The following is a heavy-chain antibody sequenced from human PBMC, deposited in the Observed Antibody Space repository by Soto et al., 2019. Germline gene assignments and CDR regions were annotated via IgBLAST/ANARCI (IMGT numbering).Heavy chain of an antibody. Sequence: ASVKVSCKASGYTFTGYYMHWVRQAPGQGLEWMGWINPNSGGTNYAQKFQGRVTMTRDTSISTAYMELSRLRSDDTAVYYCARAPRDYGDYDSYYYYYYGMDVWGQGTTVTVSS. J-gene: IGHJ6*02. D-gene: IGHD4-17*01. V-gene: IGHV1-2*02. CDR2: INPNSGGT. CDR3: ARAPRDYGDYDSYYYYYYGMDV. CDR1: GYTFTGYY.